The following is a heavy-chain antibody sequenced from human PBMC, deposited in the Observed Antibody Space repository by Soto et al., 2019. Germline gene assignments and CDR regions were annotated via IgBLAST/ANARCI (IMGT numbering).Heavy chain of an antibody. CDR3: ARVPVRGVIPYYYYYMDV. V-gene: IGHV3-66*01. Sequence: GGSLRLSCAASGFTVSSNYMSWVRQAPGKGLEWVSVIFSGGSTYYADSVKGRFTISRDNSENTFYLQMNSLRAEDTAVYYCARVPVRGVIPYYYYYMDVWGKGTTVTVSS. CDR1: GFTVSSNY. J-gene: IGHJ6*03. D-gene: IGHD3-10*01. CDR2: IFSGGST.